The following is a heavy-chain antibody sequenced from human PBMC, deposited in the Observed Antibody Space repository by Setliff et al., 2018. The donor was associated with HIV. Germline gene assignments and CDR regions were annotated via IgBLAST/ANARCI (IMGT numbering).Heavy chain of an antibody. V-gene: IGHV4-59*01. J-gene: IGHJ4*02. CDR3: VRDARGWLKHLD. CDR2: MSYSGGA. CDR1: GDSFNNYY. D-gene: IGHD5-12*01. Sequence: TSETLSLTCTVSGDSFNNYYCSWIRQLPGKGLEWIAYMSYSGGANYNPSLKSRVTMTTDTSTGTFYMELNSLRSEDTAVYYCVRDARGWLKHLDWGQGTLVTVSS.